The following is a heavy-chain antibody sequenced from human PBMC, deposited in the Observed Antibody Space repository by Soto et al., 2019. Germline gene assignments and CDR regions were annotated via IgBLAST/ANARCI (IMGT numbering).Heavy chain of an antibody. D-gene: IGHD1-26*01. CDR3: VRVGSGSYSWSDP. J-gene: IGHJ5*02. CDR1: GFIFSSYW. V-gene: IGHV3-74*01. Sequence: EVQLEESGGDLVQPGGSLRLSCTASGFIFSSYWMHWVRQAPGKGLVWVSRINTDGGTTTYAESVKGRFTISRDNARNTLYLQMNSLRPEDTALYYCVRVGSGSYSWSDPWGQGTLVTVSS. CDR2: INTDGGTT.